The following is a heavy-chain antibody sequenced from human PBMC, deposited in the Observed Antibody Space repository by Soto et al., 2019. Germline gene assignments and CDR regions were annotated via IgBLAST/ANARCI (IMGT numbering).Heavy chain of an antibody. CDR1: GFTLSSYW. CDR3: ARDNLYYYGMDV. CDR2: IKQDGSEK. V-gene: IGHV3-7*03. Sequence: PGGSLRLSCAASGFTLSSYWMSWVRQAPGKGLEWVANIKQDGSEKYYVDSVKGRFTISRDNAKNSLYLQMNSLRAEDTAVYYCARDNLYYYGMDVWGQGTTVTVSS. J-gene: IGHJ6*02.